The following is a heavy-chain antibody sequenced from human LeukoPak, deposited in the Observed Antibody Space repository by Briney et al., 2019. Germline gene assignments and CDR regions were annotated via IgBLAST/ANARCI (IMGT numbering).Heavy chain of an antibody. CDR3: ARQGDFWRRYMDV. D-gene: IGHD3-3*01. CDR2: IYYSGST. V-gene: IGHV4-39*01. J-gene: IGHJ6*03. Sequence: PSETLSLTCTVSGGSISSSSYYWGWIRQPPGKGLEWIGSIYYSGSTYYNPSLKSRVTISVDTSKNQFSLKLSSVTAADTAVYYCARQGDFWRRYMDVWGKGTTVTVSS. CDR1: GGSISSSSYY.